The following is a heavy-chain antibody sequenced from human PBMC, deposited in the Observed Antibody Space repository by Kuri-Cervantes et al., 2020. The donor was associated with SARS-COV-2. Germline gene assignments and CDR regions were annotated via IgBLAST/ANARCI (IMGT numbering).Heavy chain of an antibody. J-gene: IGHJ3*02. D-gene: IGHD6-13*01. CDR1: GFTFSSYG. CDR3: AKDHSHDAFDI. CDR2: IWYDGSNK. Sequence: GGSLRLSCAASGFTFSSYGMHWVRQAPGKGLEWVAVIWYDGSNKYYSDSVKGRFTISRDNSQNTLYLQMHSLRAEDMAVYYCAKDHSHDAFDIWGQGTMVTVSS. V-gene: IGHV3-30*02.